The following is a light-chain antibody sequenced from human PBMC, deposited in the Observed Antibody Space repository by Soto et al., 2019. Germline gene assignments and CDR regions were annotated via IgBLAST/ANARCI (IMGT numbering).Light chain of an antibody. J-gene: IGLJ3*02. CDR2: EVS. V-gene: IGLV2-8*01. CDR3: SSHRTRSTWV. CDR1: SSDVGGYNF. Sequence: QAVLTQPPSASGSPGQSVAISCTGTSSDVGGYNFVSWYQQHPGKAPKLIIYEVSKRPSGVPDRFSGSKSGYTASLTISDVQTEDEADYYCSSHRTRSTWVFGGGTKLTVL.